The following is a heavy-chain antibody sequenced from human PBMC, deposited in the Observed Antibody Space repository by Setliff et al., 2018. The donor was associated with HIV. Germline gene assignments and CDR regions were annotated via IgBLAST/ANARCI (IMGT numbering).Heavy chain of an antibody. CDR3: ARDNYYDTSGAIGY. CDR2: INPNSGGT. CDR1: GYIFTDYY. Sequence: EASVKVSCKASGYIFTDYYMHWVRQAPGQELGWMGRINPNSGGTNYAQKLQGRVTMTRDTSISTAYTELSSLRSEDTATYYCARDNYYDTSGAIGYWGQGTLVTVSS. J-gene: IGHJ4*02. D-gene: IGHD3-22*01. V-gene: IGHV1-2*06.